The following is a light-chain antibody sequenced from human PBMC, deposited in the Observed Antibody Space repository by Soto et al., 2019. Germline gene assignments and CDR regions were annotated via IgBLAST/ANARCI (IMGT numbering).Light chain of an antibody. V-gene: IGLV2-14*03. Sequence: QSVLTQPASVSGSPGQSITISCTGTNSDVGRYKYVSWYQQHPGKAPKLILYDVSNRPSGVSNRFSGSKSGTTASLTISGLQAEDEGDYFCSSYTTTSTLVFGTGTKLTVL. CDR3: SSYTTTSTLV. J-gene: IGLJ1*01. CDR1: NSDVGRYKY. CDR2: DVS.